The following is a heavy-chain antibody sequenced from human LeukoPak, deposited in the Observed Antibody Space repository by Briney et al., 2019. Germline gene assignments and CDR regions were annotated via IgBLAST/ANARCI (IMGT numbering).Heavy chain of an antibody. Sequence: GGSLRLSCAASGNYWMHWVRQAAGKGLVWVSHINSDGSWTSYADSVKGRFTISKDNAKNTVYLQMNSLRAEDTAVYYCVSFYETYWGRGTLVAVSS. V-gene: IGHV3-74*01. CDR2: INSDGSWT. CDR3: VSFYETY. J-gene: IGHJ4*02. CDR1: GNYW. D-gene: IGHD2/OR15-2a*01.